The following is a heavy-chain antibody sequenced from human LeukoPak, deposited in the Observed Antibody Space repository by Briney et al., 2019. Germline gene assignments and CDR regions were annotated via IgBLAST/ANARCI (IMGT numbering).Heavy chain of an antibody. CDR3: AKALPKDDFWSGYYLEGYFDY. Sequence: GGSLRLSCAASGFTFSSYSMNWVRQAPGKGLEWASYISSSSSTIYYADSVKGRFTISRDNSKNTLYLQMNSLRAEDTAVYYCAKALPKDDFWSGYYLEGYFDYWGQGTLVTVSS. V-gene: IGHV3-48*01. J-gene: IGHJ4*02. D-gene: IGHD3-3*01. CDR1: GFTFSSYS. CDR2: ISSSSSTI.